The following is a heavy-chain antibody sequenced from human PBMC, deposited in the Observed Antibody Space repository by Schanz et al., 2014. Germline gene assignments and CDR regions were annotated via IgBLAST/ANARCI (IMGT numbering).Heavy chain of an antibody. D-gene: IGHD2-2*01. V-gene: IGHV1-8*02. J-gene: IGHJ6*02. CDR2: MNPNSGNT. CDR1: GYTFTSYD. CDR3: ATETSRTWFYNGVDV. Sequence: QVQLVQSGAEVKKPGASVRLSCEASGYTFTSYDINWVRQAPGQGLEWMGWMNPNSGNTGYAQKFQGRVTMTRDTSTSTVYMELSSLRSEDTAVYYCATETSRTWFYNGVDVWGQGTLVTVSS.